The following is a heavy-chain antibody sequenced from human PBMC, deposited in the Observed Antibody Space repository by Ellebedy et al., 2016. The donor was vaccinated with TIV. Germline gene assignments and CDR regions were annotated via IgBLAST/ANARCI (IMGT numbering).Heavy chain of an antibody. J-gene: IGHJ3*02. CDR3: ARHQLERRRNPDAFDI. D-gene: IGHD1-1*01. CDR1: GYSFTSYW. Sequence: GESLKISCKGSGYSFTSYWIGWVRQMPGKGLEWMGIIYPGDSDTRYSPSFQGQVTISADKSISTAYLQWSSLKASDTAMYYCARHQLERRRNPDAFDIWGQGTMVTVSS. CDR2: IYPGDSDT. V-gene: IGHV5-51*01.